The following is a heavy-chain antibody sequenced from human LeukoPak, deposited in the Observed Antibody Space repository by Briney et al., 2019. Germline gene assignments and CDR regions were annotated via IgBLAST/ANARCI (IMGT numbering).Heavy chain of an antibody. CDR2: IYYSGST. V-gene: IGHV4-59*01. D-gene: IGHD3-22*01. CDR1: GGSISSYY. CDR3: AREFTYYYDSSGHGFDP. J-gene: IGHJ5*02. Sequence: SETLSLTCTVSGGSISSYYWSSIRQPPGKGLEWIGYIYYSGSTNYNPSLKSRVTISVHTSKYQFPLKLSSVTAADTAVYHCAREFTYYYDSSGHGFDPWGQGTLVTVSS.